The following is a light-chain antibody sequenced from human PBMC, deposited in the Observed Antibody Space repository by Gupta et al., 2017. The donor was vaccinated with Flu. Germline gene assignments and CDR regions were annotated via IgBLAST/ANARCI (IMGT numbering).Light chain of an antibody. CDR2: AAS. Sequence: DIQMTQSPSSLSASVGDRVTITCRASQSIISYLNWYQQKPGKAPKLLIYAASSLQSGVPSRFSGSGSGTDFTLTISSLQPVDFATYYCQQSYSTPVTFGQGTRLEIK. J-gene: IGKJ5*01. CDR3: QQSYSTPVT. V-gene: IGKV1-39*01. CDR1: QSIISY.